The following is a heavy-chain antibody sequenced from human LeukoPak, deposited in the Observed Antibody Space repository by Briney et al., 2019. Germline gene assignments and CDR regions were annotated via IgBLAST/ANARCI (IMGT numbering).Heavy chain of an antibody. D-gene: IGHD3-10*01. V-gene: IGHV4-59*01. CDR3: ARKNTSGYGSGSYYIH. CDR1: GGSISDYY. Sequence: SETLSLTCTVSGGSISDYYWSWIRQPPGKGLEWIGYIYYSGTTNYNPSLKSRVTISVDTSKNQFSLKMSSVTAADTAVYYCARKNTSGYGSGSYYIHWGQETLVTVSS. CDR2: IYYSGTT. J-gene: IGHJ4*02.